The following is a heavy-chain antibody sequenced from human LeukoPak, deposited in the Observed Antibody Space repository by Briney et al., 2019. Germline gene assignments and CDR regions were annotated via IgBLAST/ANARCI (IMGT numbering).Heavy chain of an antibody. CDR3: ARGRYGDYAY. D-gene: IGHD4-17*01. V-gene: IGHV4-30-2*01. Sequence: SETLSLTCAVSGGSISSGGYSWSWIRQPPGKGLEWIGYIYHSGSTYYNPSLKSRVTISVDRSKNQFSLKLSPVTAADTAVYYCARGRYGDYAYWGQGTLVTVSS. CDR1: GGSISSGGYS. J-gene: IGHJ4*02. CDR2: IYHSGST.